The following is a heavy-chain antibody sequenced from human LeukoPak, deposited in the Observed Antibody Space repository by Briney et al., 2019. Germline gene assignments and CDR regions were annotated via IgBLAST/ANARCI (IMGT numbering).Heavy chain of an antibody. CDR3: ARVWVYLDY. CDR1: GFTFSSYE. CDR2: ISSSGSTI. J-gene: IGHJ4*02. Sequence: GGSLRLSCAASGFTFSSYEMNWVRQAPGKGLEWVSYISSSGSTIYYADSVKGRFTISRDNAKNSLYLQMNSLRAEDTAVYYCARVWVYLDYWDQGTLVTVSS. V-gene: IGHV3-48*03. D-gene: IGHD3-10*01.